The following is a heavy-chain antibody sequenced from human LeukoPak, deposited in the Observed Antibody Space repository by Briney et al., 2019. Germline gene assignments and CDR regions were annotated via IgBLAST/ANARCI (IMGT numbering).Heavy chain of an antibody. CDR1: GFTFSSYS. D-gene: IGHD3-10*01. CDR2: ISSSSSYI. Sequence: GGSLKLSCAASGFTFSSYSMNWVRQAPGKGLEWVSSISSSSSYIYYADSVKGRFTISRDNAKNSLYLQMNSLRAEDTAVYYCARRLYGSGSFILDYWGQGTLVTVSS. J-gene: IGHJ4*02. V-gene: IGHV3-21*01. CDR3: ARRLYGSGSFILDY.